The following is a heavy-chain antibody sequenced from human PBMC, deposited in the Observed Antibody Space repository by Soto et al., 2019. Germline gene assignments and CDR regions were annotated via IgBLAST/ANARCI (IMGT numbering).Heavy chain of an antibody. CDR1: GGTFGSYA. D-gene: IGHD2-2*01. Sequence: QVQLVQSGAEVKKPGSSVKVSCKASGGTFGSYAISWVRQAPGQGFEWMGGIIPITATANYAQKFQGRVTITADESTSTASMQLSSLRSEDTAVYYCARSQGSSTSLEIYYYCYYGMDVWGQGTTVTVSS. V-gene: IGHV1-69*01. CDR3: ARSQGSSTSLEIYYYCYYGMDV. J-gene: IGHJ6*02. CDR2: IIPITATA.